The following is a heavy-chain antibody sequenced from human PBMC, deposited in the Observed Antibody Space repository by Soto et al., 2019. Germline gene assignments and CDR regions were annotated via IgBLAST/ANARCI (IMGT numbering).Heavy chain of an antibody. Sequence: GGSLRLSCAASGFTFSSYAMHWVRQAPGKGLEWVAVISYDGSNKYYADSVKGRFTISRDNSKNTLYLQMNSLRAKDTAVYYCARVPRGGYYFDYWGQGTLVTVSS. D-gene: IGHD3-10*01. CDR3: ARVPRGGYYFDY. J-gene: IGHJ4*02. CDR1: GFTFSSYA. CDR2: ISYDGSNK. V-gene: IGHV3-30-3*01.